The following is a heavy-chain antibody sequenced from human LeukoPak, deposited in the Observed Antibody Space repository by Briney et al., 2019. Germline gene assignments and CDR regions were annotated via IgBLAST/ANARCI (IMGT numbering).Heavy chain of an antibody. Sequence: PSETLSLTCTVSGGSISSSSYYWGWIRQPPGKGLEWIGSIYYSGTTYYSPSLKSRVTISLDTSKNHFSLKLSSVTAADTAVYYCQAGRNSAFGYWGQGILVTVSS. D-gene: IGHD1-14*01. CDR3: QAGRNSAFGY. CDR1: GGSISSSSYY. J-gene: IGHJ4*02. V-gene: IGHV4-39*07. CDR2: IYYSGTT.